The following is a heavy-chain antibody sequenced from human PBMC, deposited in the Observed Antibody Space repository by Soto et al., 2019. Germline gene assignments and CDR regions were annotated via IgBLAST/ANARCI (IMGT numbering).Heavy chain of an antibody. CDR3: ARAQAAYYFDY. Sequence: SETLSLTCTVSGGSISGYSWSWIRQSPGKGLEWIGYIYYSGSTNYNPSLKSRVTISVDTSKNRFSLKLSSVTVADSAVYYCARAQAAYYFDYWGHGTVVTVSS. CDR1: GGSISGYS. J-gene: IGHJ4*01. CDR2: IYYSGST. V-gene: IGHV4-59*13. D-gene: IGHD2-15*01.